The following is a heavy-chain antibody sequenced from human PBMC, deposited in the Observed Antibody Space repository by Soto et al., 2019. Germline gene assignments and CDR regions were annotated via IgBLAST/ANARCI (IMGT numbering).Heavy chain of an antibody. CDR3: ARGKRITMIVVVIRLGTWAFDI. CDR2: MNPNSGNT. V-gene: IGHV1-8*02. Sequence: ASVKVSCKASGYIFTDYYINWVRQATGQGLEWMGWMNPNSGNTGYAQKFQGRVTMTRNTSISTAYMELSSLRSEDTAVYYCARGKRITMIVVVIRLGTWAFDIWGQGTMVTVSS. CDR1: GYIFTDYY. J-gene: IGHJ3*02. D-gene: IGHD3-22*01.